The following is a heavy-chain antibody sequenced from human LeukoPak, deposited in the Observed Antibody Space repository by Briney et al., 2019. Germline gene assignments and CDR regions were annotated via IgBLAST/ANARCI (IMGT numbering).Heavy chain of an antibody. CDR2: ISSSSSTI. J-gene: IGHJ4*02. CDR3: ARGGYYYDSNGLDY. Sequence: GGSLRLSCAASGFTFSSYSMNWVRQAPGKGLEWVSYISSSSSTIYYADSVKGRFTISRDNAKNSLYPQMNSLRDEDTAVYYCARGGYYYDSNGLDYWGQGTLVTVPS. D-gene: IGHD3-22*01. V-gene: IGHV3-48*02. CDR1: GFTFSSYS.